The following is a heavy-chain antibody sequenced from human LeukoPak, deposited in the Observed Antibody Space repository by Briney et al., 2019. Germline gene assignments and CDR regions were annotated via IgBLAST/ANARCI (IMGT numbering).Heavy chain of an antibody. J-gene: IGHJ4*02. CDR1: GFPFSSYA. V-gene: IGHV3-23*01. CDR2: ISGSSTST. Sequence: GGSLRLSCAASGFPFSSYAMSWVRQAPGKGLEWVSAISGSSTSTYYADSVKGRFTISRDNSKNTLYLQMNSLRAEDTAVYYCSKPPISSSGWYYDHGGEGTRVTVS. CDR3: SKPPISSSGWYYDH. D-gene: IGHD6-19*01.